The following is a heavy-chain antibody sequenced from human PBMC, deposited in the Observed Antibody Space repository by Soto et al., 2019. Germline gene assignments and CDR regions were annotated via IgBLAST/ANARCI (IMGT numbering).Heavy chain of an antibody. Sequence: SETLSLTCTVSGGSISSYYWSWIRQPPGKGLEWIGYIYYSGSTYYNPSLKSRVTISVDTSKNQFSLKLSSVTAADTAVYYCARERDYGDIYYWGQGTLVTVSS. CDR2: IYYSGST. CDR3: ARERDYGDIYY. D-gene: IGHD4-17*01. CDR1: GGSISSYY. V-gene: IGHV4-59*12. J-gene: IGHJ4*02.